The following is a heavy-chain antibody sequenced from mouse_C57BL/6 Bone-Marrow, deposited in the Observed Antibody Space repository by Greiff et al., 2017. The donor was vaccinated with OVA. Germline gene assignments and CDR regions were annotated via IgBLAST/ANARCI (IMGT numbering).Heavy chain of an antibody. Sequence: EVQLQQSGAELVRPGASVKLSCTASGFNIKDDYMHWVKQRPEQGLEWIGWIDPENGDTEYASKFQGKATITADTSSDTAYLQLSSLTSEDTAVYYCTLPYYYGSSYVWYFDVWGTGTTVTVSS. CDR3: TLPYYYGSSYVWYFDV. CDR1: GFNIKDDY. CDR2: IDPENGDT. V-gene: IGHV14-4*01. J-gene: IGHJ1*03. D-gene: IGHD1-1*01.